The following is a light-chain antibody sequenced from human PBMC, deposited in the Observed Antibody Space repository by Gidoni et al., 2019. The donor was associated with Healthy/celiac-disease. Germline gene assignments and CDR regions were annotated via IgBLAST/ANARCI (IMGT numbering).Light chain of an antibody. CDR3: QQYYSTPVA. Sequence: DIVMTQSPDSLAVALGERATINCKPSQSVLYSSNNKNYLAWYQQKTGQPPKLLIYWASTRETGVPDRFSGSGSGTDFTLTISSLQAEDVAVYYCQQYYSTPVAFGQGTKVEIK. CDR2: WAS. CDR1: QSVLYSSNNKNY. J-gene: IGKJ1*01. V-gene: IGKV4-1*01.